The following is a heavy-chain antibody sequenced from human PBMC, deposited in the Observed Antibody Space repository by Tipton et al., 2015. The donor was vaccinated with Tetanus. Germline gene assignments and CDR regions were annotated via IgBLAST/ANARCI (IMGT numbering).Heavy chain of an antibody. CDR2: IFPVYGTA. Sequence: QLVQSGAEVKRPGSAVRVSCKTSGGAFRTYAISWVRQAPGQGLEWMGGIFPVYGTANYAPQFQGRVTITADEATGTAYMELDSLTSEDTAVYFCARDADMWATRKAFDIWGQGTMVTVSS. V-gene: IGHV1-69*01. CDR1: GGAFRTYA. CDR3: ARDADMWATRKAFDI. J-gene: IGHJ3*02. D-gene: IGHD1-14*01.